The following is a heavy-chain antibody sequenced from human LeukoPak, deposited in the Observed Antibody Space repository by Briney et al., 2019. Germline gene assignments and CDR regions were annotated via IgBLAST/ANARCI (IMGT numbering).Heavy chain of an antibody. CDR3: ARHTTVVTVFDY. J-gene: IGHJ4*02. CDR2: IHYSGST. Sequence: PSETLSLTCTVSGGSISSSSYYWGWIRQPPGKGLEWIGSIHYSGSTYYNPSLKSRVTISVDTSKNQFSLKLSSVTAADTAVYYCARHTTVVTVFDYWGQGTLVTVSS. D-gene: IGHD4-23*01. CDR1: GGSISSSSYY. V-gene: IGHV4-39*01.